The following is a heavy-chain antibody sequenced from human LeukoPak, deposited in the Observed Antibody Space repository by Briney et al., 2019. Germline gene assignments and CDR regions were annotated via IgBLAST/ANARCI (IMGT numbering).Heavy chain of an antibody. D-gene: IGHD2-2*01. Sequence: ASVKISCKVSGYTFTDYYMHWVQQAPGKGLEWMGLVDPEDGETIYAEKFQGRVTITADTSTDTAYTELSSLRSEDTAVYYCATDGGLSASLSFDYWGQGTLVTVSS. J-gene: IGHJ4*02. V-gene: IGHV1-69-2*01. CDR2: VDPEDGET. CDR1: GYTFTDYY. CDR3: ATDGGLSASLSFDY.